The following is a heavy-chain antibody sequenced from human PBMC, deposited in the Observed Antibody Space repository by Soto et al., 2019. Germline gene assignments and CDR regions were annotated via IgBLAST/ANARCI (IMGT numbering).Heavy chain of an antibody. CDR3: ARDKITGLFAY. D-gene: IGHD2-8*02. Sequence: QVQLQQWGAGLLKPSETLSLTCAVYGGSFSGYYWTWIRQPPGPGLEWIGEINHSGSTNYHPTLRSGVTISVDTSKNPVSLKLTSVTAADTAVYYCARDKITGLFAYWGQGTLVTVSS. CDR1: GGSFSGYY. J-gene: IGHJ4*02. V-gene: IGHV4-34*01. CDR2: INHSGST.